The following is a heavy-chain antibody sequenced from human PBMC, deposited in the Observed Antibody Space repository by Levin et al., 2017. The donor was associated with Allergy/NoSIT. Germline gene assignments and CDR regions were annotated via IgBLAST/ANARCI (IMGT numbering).Heavy chain of an antibody. D-gene: IGHD6-19*01. CDR1: GFSLSTSGMC. CDR3: ALYSSGWSRSDY. Sequence: KSGPTLVKPTQTLTLTCTFSGFSLSTSGMCVSWIRQPPGKALEWLARIDWDDDKYYSTSLKTRLTISKDTSKNQVVLTMTNMDPVDTATYYCALYSSGWSRSDYWGQGTLVTVSS. V-gene: IGHV2-70*11. J-gene: IGHJ4*02. CDR2: IDWDDDK.